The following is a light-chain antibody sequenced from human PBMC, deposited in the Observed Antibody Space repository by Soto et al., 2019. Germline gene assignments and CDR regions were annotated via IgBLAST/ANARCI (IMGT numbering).Light chain of an antibody. Sequence: DIQMTQSPSSLSASVGDRVTITCRASQGINNYLAWYRQKPGEVPKLLIYGVSTLQSGVPSRFSGSGSGTEFTLTISSLQPEDVATYYCQKYNRAPYTFGQGTKLEIK. CDR2: GVS. CDR1: QGINNY. J-gene: IGKJ2*01. V-gene: IGKV1-27*01. CDR3: QKYNRAPYT.